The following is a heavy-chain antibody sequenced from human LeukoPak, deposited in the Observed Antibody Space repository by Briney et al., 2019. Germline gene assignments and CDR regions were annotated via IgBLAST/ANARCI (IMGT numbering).Heavy chain of an antibody. CDR1: GFTFSSYS. D-gene: IGHD3-22*01. CDR3: ASWDSSGYHLLLVRNY. V-gene: IGHV3-21*01. CDR2: ISSSSSYI. Sequence: GGSLRLSCAASGFTFSSYSMNWVRQAPGKGLEWVSSISSSSSYIYYADSVKGRFTISRDNAKNSLYLQMNSLRAEDTAVYYCASWDSSGYHLLLVRNYWGQGTLVTVSS. J-gene: IGHJ4*02.